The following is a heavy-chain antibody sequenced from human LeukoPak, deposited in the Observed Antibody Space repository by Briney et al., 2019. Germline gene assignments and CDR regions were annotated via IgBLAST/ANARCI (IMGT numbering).Heavy chain of an antibody. CDR3: AREMVYAIQDWFDP. D-gene: IGHD2-8*01. Sequence: ASVKVSCKASGYTFTGYYMHWVRQAPGQGLEWMGWINPNSGGTNYAQKFQGRVTMTRDTSISTAYMELSRLRPDDTAVYYCAREMVYAIQDWFDPWGQGTLVTVSS. CDR1: GYTFTGYY. J-gene: IGHJ5*02. V-gene: IGHV1-2*02. CDR2: INPNSGGT.